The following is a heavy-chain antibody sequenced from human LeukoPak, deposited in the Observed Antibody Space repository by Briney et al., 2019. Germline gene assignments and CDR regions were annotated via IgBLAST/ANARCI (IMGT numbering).Heavy chain of an antibody. J-gene: IGHJ1*01. CDR1: GFTFDDYA. V-gene: IGHV3-9*01. CDR3: AKDISYYYDSSGSYTSYFYH. D-gene: IGHD3-22*01. Sequence: GGSLRLSCAASGFTFDDYAMHWVRQAPGKGLEWVSGISWNSGSIGYADSVKGRFTISRDNAKNSLYLQMNSLRAEDTALYYCAKDISYYYDSSGSYTSYFYHWGQGTLVTVSS. CDR2: ISWNSGSI.